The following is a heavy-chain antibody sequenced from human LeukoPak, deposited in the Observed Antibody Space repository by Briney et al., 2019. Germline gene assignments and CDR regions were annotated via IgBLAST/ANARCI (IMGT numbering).Heavy chain of an antibody. V-gene: IGHV3-74*01. CDR3: ARGPSSNWSGLDF. CDR1: GFSFSGHW. D-gene: IGHD6-13*01. CDR2: ISPTGSTT. J-gene: IGHJ4*02. Sequence: GRSLRLSCAASGFSFSGHWMHWARQLPGKGLVWVSRISPTGSTTSYADSVKGRFTVSRDNAKNTLYLQVNNLRAEDTAVYYCARGPSSNWSGLDFWGQGTLLTVSS.